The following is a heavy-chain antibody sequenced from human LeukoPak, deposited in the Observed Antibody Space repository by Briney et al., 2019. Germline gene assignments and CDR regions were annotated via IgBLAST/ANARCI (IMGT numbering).Heavy chain of an antibody. V-gene: IGHV3-23*01. Sequence: GGSLRLSCAASGFTFADYAMSWVRQAPGKGLEGVSGISGSGGSKYYADSVKGRFTVSRDNFKNTLFLQVNSLRAEDTAVYYCAKVSDYSYYYYMDVWGKGTTVTVSS. J-gene: IGHJ6*03. CDR2: ISGSGGSK. CDR3: AKVSDYSYYYYMDV. CDR1: GFTFADYA.